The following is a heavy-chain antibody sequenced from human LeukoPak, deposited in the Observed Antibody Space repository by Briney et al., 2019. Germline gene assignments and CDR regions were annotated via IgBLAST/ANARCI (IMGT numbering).Heavy chain of an antibody. Sequence: GGSLRLSCAASGFTFSSYGMHWVRQAPGKGLEWVAVISYDGSNKYYADSVKGRFTTSRDNSKNTLYLQMNSLRAEDTAVYYCVRDGEELGIDAFDIRGQGTMVTVSS. V-gene: IGHV3-30*03. J-gene: IGHJ3*02. CDR3: VRDGEELGIDAFDI. CDR2: ISYDGSNK. D-gene: IGHD7-27*01. CDR1: GFTFSSYG.